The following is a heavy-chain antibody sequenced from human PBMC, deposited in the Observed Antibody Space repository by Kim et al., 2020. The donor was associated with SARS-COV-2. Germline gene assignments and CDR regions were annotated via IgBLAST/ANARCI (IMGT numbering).Heavy chain of an antibody. Sequence: GESLKISCKGSGYSFTSYWISWVRQMPGKGLEWMGRIDPSDSYTNYSPSFQGHVTIPADRSISTAYLQWSSLKASDTAMYYCARQKGYYDFWSGYYTDRSYYYYYGMDVWGQGTTVTVSS. CDR2: IDPSDSYT. V-gene: IGHV5-10-1*01. J-gene: IGHJ6*02. CDR3: ARQKGYYDFWSGYYTDRSYYYYYGMDV. CDR1: GYSFTSYW. D-gene: IGHD3-3*01.